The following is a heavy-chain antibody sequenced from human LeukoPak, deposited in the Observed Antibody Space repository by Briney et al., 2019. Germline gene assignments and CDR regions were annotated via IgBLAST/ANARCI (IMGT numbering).Heavy chain of an antibody. CDR1: GYSFTNYW. V-gene: IGHV5-51*01. Sequence: GESLKISCKGSGYSFTNYWIAWVRQMPGKGLEWMGVIYPGDSDTRYNPSFQGQVTISADRSFGTAHLQWSSLKASDSAMYYCARREATTEYFDFWGQGTLVTVSS. CDR3: ARREATTEYFDF. D-gene: IGHD1-7*01. J-gene: IGHJ4*02. CDR2: IYPGDSDT.